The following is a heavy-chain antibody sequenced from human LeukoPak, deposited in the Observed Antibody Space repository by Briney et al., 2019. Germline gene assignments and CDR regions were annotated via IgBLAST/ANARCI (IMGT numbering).Heavy chain of an antibody. CDR3: ARVPCLTTTCDPRNWFDP. CDR1: GYSFADYY. V-gene: IGHV1-2*02. D-gene: IGHD2-2*01. CDR2: INPNSGGT. Sequence: ASPKVSCKGSGYSFADYYIHWVRQAPGQGLEWMGWINPNSGGTNYAQKFQGRVTMTSDTSISTAYMELSSLRSDDTAVYYCARVPCLTTTCDPRNWFDPWGQGTLVTVSS. J-gene: IGHJ5*02.